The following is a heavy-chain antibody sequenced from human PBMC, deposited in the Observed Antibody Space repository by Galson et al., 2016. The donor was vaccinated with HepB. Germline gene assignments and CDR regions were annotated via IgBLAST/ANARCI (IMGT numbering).Heavy chain of an antibody. CDR2: INEDGSEE. V-gene: IGHV3-7*01. CDR3: AKEPDYDSQ. CDR1: GFTFSRYW. D-gene: IGHD3-22*01. Sequence: SLRLSCAASGFTFSRYWMSWVRQAPGKGLEWVANINEDGSEENYVDSVRGRFTISRDNAKNSLYLQMNSLRAEGTAVYYCAKEPDYDSQWGQGTLVTVSS. J-gene: IGHJ4*02.